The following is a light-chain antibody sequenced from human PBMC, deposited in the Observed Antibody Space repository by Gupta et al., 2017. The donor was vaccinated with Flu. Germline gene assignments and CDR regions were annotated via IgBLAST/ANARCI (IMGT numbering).Light chain of an antibody. Sequence: SLGASVTLTCTLSTGHSNYAVAWHQQQPEKGPRYLMKVTSDGSRTRGDGIPDRFSGSSSGVDRYLTISSLQSEDEGDYYCQAWGTGPVFGGGTRLTVL. CDR1: TGHSNYA. CDR3: QAWGTGPV. CDR2: VTSDGSR. V-gene: IGLV4-69*01. J-gene: IGLJ2*01.